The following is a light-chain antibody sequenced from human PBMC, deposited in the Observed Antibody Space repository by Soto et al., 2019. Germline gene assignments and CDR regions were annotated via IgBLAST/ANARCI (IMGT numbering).Light chain of an antibody. V-gene: IGKV1-5*01. CDR1: QSISSW. CDR2: DAS. Sequence: DIQMTQSPSTLSASVGDRVTITFRASQSISSWLAWYQQKPGKAPKLLIYDASSLESGVPSRFSGSGSGTEFTLTISSLQPDDFATYYCQQLNSYPPITFGPGTRLEIK. CDR3: QQLNSYPPIT. J-gene: IGKJ5*01.